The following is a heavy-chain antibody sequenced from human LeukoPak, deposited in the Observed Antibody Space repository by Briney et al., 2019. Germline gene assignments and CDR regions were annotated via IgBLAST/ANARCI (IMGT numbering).Heavy chain of an antibody. CDR3: ARRPSGSGSAFDI. V-gene: IGHV1-69*06. CDR1: GGTFSSYA. CDR2: IIPIFGRA. Sequence: SVKVSCKASGGTFSSYAISWVRQAPGQGHELMGGIIPIFGRANYAQKFQRRVTITADKSTSTAYMELSSLRSEDTAVYYCARRPSGSGSAFDIWGQGTMVIVSS. J-gene: IGHJ3*02. D-gene: IGHD1-26*01.